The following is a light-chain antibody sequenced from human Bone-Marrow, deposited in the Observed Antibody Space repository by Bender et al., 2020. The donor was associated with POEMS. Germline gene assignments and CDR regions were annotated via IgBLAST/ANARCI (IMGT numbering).Light chain of an antibody. CDR3: CSYLGNYV. J-gene: IGLJ1*01. CDR1: DIETRS. V-gene: IGLV3-21*02. Sequence: SYVLTQPPSESVAPGQTATITCGGDDIETRSVHWYQQRPGQAPVLVVYDDSDRPSGIPERFSGSKSGNTASLTISGLQPEDAADYYCCSYLGNYVFGPGTKVTVL. CDR2: DDS.